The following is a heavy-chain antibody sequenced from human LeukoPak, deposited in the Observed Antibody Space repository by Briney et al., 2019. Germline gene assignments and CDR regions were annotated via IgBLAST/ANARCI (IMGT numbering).Heavy chain of an antibody. J-gene: IGHJ4*02. D-gene: IGHD2-21*01. Sequence: PGGSLRLSCAVSGFTYSTYEMNWVRQAPGKGLEWISCINAGGLTTFYADSVKGRFTISRDNAKNSLYLSMNSLRDGQRAVYSCVRVRGYCGGGRRSSAYFDYWVLGTLVTVSS. CDR2: INAGGLTT. CDR1: GFTYSTYE. V-gene: IGHV3-48*03. CDR3: VRVRGYCGGGRRSSAYFDY.